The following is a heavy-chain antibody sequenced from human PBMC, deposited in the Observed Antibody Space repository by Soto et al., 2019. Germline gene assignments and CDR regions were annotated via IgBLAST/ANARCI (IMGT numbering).Heavy chain of an antibody. CDR2: IWYDGSNK. D-gene: IGHD3-10*01. CDR1: GFTFSSYG. J-gene: IGHJ6*02. CDR3: ARFSGSYFLPYYAMDV. V-gene: IGHV3-33*01. Sequence: PGGSLRLSCAASGFTFSSYGMHWVRQAPGKGLEWLAVIWYDGSNKYYADSVKGRFTTSRDNSKNTLYLQMNSLRAEDTAVYYCARFSGSYFLPYYAMDVWGQGTTVTVSS.